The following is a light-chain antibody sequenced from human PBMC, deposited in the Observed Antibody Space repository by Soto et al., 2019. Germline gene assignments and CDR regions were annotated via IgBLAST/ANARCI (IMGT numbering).Light chain of an antibody. V-gene: IGKV3-20*01. CDR2: GAS. J-gene: IGKJ1*01. Sequence: EIVLTQSPGTLSLSPGERATLSCKASQSVSSNFLAWYQRKPGQAPRLLIYGASYRATDITYRFSGSGSGTDFTLTITRLEPEDFAVYYCQLYGTSPPTFGQGTKVEI. CDR3: QLYGTSPPT. CDR1: QSVSSNF.